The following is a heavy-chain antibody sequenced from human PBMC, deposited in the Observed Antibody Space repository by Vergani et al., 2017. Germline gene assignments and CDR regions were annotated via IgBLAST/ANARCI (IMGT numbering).Heavy chain of an antibody. J-gene: IGHJ5*02. Sequence: QVQLQQWGAGLLKPSETLSLNCAVYGGSLSGYYWSWIRQPPGKGLEWIGEINHSGSTNYNPSLKSRVTMSVDTSKNQFSLRLSSVTAADTAVYYCARWGYSNWFDPWGQGTPVTVSS. V-gene: IGHV4-34*01. CDR1: GGSLSGYY. D-gene: IGHD5-18*01. CDR3: ARWGYSNWFDP. CDR2: INHSGST.